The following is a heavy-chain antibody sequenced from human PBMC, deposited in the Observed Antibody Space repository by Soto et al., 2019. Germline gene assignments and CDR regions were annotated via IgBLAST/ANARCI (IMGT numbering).Heavy chain of an antibody. V-gene: IGHV4-34*01. CDR1: GGSFSTYY. CDR2: INHSGRT. Sequence: PSETLSLTCAVYGGSFSTYYWSWIRQPPGKGLEWIGEINHSGRTNYNPSLKSRVTISVDTSKNQFSLKLSSVTAADTAVYYCVRGLSLNNTLYYYAMDVWGQGTTVTVSS. J-gene: IGHJ6*02. CDR3: VRGLSLNNTLYYYAMDV. D-gene: IGHD5-18*01.